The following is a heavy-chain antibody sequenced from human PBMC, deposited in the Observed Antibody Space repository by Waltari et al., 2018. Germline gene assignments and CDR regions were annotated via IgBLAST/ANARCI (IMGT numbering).Heavy chain of an antibody. Sequence: QLQLQESGPGLVKPSETLSLTCTVSGGSLSSSSYYWGWIRQPPGKGLEWIGSIYYSGSTYYNPSLKSRVTISVDTSKNQFSLKLSSVTAADTAVYYCARGYMSIAAAGDYYMDVWGKGTTVTVSS. V-gene: IGHV4-39*07. CDR1: GGSLSSSSYY. CDR3: ARGYMSIAAAGDYYMDV. CDR2: IYYSGST. J-gene: IGHJ6*03. D-gene: IGHD6-13*01.